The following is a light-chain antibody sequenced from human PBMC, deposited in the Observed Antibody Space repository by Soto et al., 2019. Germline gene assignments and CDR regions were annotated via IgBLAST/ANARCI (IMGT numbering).Light chain of an antibody. V-gene: IGLV1-40*01. CDR3: QSCDSSMSGTGV. J-gene: IGLJ1*01. CDR2: RNS. CDR1: SSNIGAGYD. Sequence: QSLLTQPASVSGSPGQSITISCTGSSSNIGAGYDVHWYQQLPGTAPKLLIYRNSNRPSGVPDRFSGSKSGTSASLAITGLQAEDEADYYCQSCDSSMSGTGVFGTGTKVTV.